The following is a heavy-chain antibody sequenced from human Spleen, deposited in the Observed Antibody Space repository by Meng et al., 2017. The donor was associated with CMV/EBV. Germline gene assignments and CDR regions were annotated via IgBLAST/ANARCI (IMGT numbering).Heavy chain of an antibody. Sequence: FTNAWMSWVRQAPGKGLEWIGRIYSKTDDGTIDYTASVKGRFIISRDDVKNILYLQMNSLKTEDTAVYYCAAQRYDFWSGYYNGWFEPWGQGTLVTVSS. CDR3: AAQRYDFWSGYYNGWFEP. CDR2: IYSKTDDGTI. J-gene: IGHJ5*02. V-gene: IGHV3-15*01. D-gene: IGHD3-3*01. CDR1: FTNAW.